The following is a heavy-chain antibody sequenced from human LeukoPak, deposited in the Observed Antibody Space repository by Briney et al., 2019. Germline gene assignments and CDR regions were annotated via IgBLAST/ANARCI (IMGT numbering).Heavy chain of an antibody. CDR3: ARCETGDCNY. CDR1: GGTFSSYA. D-gene: IGHD7-27*01. V-gene: IGHV1-69*05. Sequence: SVKVSCKASGGTFSSYAISWVRQAPGQGLEWMGRIIPISGTANYAQKFQGRVTITTDESTSTAYMELSSLRSEDTAVYYCARCETGDCNYWGQGTLVTVSS. CDR2: IIPISGTA. J-gene: IGHJ4*02.